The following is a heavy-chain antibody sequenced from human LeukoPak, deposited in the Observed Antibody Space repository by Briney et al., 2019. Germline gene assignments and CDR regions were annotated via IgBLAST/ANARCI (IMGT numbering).Heavy chain of an antibody. CDR3: ARSAGLKSTYYDYVWGSYRYPFDFDY. CDR1: GYTFTGYY. Sequence: ASVKVSCKASGYTFTGYYMHWVRQAPGQGLEWMGWINPNSGGTNYAQKFQGRVTMTRDTSISTAYMELSRLRSDDTAAYYCARSAGLKSTYYDYVWGSYRYPFDFDYWGQGTLVTVST. D-gene: IGHD3-16*02. CDR2: INPNSGGT. J-gene: IGHJ4*02. V-gene: IGHV1-2*02.